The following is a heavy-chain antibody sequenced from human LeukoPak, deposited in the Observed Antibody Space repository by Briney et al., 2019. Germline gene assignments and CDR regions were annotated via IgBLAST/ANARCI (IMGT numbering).Heavy chain of an antibody. V-gene: IGHV1-2*02. J-gene: IGHJ4*02. CDR3: ARGGCSSTSCYVDY. CDR2: INPNSGGT. Sequence: ASVKVSCKASGYTFTGYYMHWVRQAPGQGLEWLGWINPNSGGTNYAQKFQGGVTMTRDTSISTAYMELSRLRSDDTAVYYCARGGCSSTSCYVDYWGQGTLVTVSS. CDR1: GYTFTGYY. D-gene: IGHD2-2*01.